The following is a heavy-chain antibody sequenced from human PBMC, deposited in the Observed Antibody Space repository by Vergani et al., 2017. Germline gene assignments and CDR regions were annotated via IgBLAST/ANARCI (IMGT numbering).Heavy chain of an antibody. CDR2: INPNSGGT. CDR1: GYTFTGYY. J-gene: IGHJ6*02. CDR3: AREVSVGGDYSYGMDV. Sequence: QVQLVQSGAEVKKPGASVKVSCKASGYTFTGYYMHWVRQAPGQGLEWMGWINPNSGGTNYAQKFQGRVTMTRDTSISTAYMELSRLRSDDPAVYYCAREVSVGGDYSYGMDVWGQGTTVTVSS. D-gene: IGHD1-26*01. V-gene: IGHV1-2*02.